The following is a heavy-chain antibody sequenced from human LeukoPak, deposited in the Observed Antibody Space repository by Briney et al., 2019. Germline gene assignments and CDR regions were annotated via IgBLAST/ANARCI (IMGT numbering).Heavy chain of an antibody. CDR1: GGTFSSYA. D-gene: IGHD3-3*01. V-gene: IGHV1-69*06. J-gene: IGHJ6*03. Sequence: SVKVSCKASGGTFSSYAISWVRQAPGQGLEWMGGIIPIFGTANYAQKFQGRVTITADKSTGTAYMGLSSLRSEDTAMYYCARESRFRRYYYYMDVWGKGTTVTVSS. CDR3: ARESRFRRYYYYMDV. CDR2: IIPIFGTA.